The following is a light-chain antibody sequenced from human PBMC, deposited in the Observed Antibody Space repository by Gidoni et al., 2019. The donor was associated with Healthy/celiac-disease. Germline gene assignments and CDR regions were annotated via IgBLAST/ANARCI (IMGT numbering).Light chain of an antibody. CDR1: QSVSSN. J-gene: IGKJ4*01. CDR3: QQYNNWPLLT. V-gene: IGKV3-15*01. CDR2: GAS. Sequence: ELVMTQSPATLSVSPGERATLSCRASQSVSSNLAWYQQKPGQAPRLLIYGASTRATGIPARFSGSGSGTEFTLTISSLQSEEFAVYYCQQYNNWPLLTFGGGTKVEIK.